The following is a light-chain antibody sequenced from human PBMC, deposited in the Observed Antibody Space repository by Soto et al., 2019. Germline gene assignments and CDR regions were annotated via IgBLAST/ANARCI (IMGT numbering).Light chain of an antibody. V-gene: IGKV3-20*01. CDR2: GAS. CDR3: QQYGSSPLT. J-gene: IGKJ1*01. CDR1: QSVSSSY. Sequence: EIVLTQSPGTLSLSPGERATLSCRASQSVSSSYLAWYQQKPGQAPRLLIYGASSRATGIPDRFSGSGSGTDFTLTISRLEPEDFAVYYCQQYGSSPLTFGQGTKXDIK.